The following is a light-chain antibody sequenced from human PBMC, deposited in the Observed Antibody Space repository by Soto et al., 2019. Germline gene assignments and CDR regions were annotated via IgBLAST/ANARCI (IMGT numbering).Light chain of an antibody. V-gene: IGKV3-20*01. CDR1: QSVSSSY. Sequence: EIVLTQSPGTLSLSPGERATLSCRASQSVSSSYLAWYQQKPGQAPRLLIYGASSRATGIPDRFSGSGSGTDFTFTSSRLETEDFAVYYCQQYGSSLFTIGPGTKVDMK. CDR3: QQYGSSLFT. J-gene: IGKJ3*01. CDR2: GAS.